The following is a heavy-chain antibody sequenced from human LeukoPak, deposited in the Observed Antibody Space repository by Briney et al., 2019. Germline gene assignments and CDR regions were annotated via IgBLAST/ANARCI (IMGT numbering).Heavy chain of an antibody. V-gene: IGHV3-30*03. CDR3: ARDYWWNYDY. CDR2: ISKDGSDK. Sequence: GGSLRLSCAASGFTFSSSGMHWVRQAPGKGLEWVAVISKDGSDKYYPGSVRGRFTISRDNSKNTIYLQMDSLRAEDTAIYYCARDYWWNYDYWGQGTLVTVSS. CDR1: GFTFSSSG. D-gene: IGHD1-7*01. J-gene: IGHJ4*02.